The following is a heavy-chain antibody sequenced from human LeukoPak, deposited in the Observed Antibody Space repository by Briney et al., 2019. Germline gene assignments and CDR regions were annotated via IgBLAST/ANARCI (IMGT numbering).Heavy chain of an antibody. Sequence: GGSLRLSCAASGFTFSSYSMNWVRQAPGKRLEWVSSISSSSSYIYYADSVKGRFTISRDNAKNSLYLQMNSLRAEDTAVYYCARDLLGTVTTFHAFDIWGLGTMVTVSS. J-gene: IGHJ3*02. CDR1: GFTFSSYS. CDR3: ARDLLGTVTTFHAFDI. D-gene: IGHD4-17*01. CDR2: ISSSSSYI. V-gene: IGHV3-21*01.